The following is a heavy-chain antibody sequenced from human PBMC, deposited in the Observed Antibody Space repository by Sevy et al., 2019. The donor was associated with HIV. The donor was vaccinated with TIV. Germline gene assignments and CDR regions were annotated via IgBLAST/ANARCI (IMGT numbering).Heavy chain of an antibody. Sequence: SETLSLTCAVYGGSFSGYYWSWIRQPPGKGLEWIGEINHIGSTNYNPSLKSRVTISVDTSKNQFPLKLSSVTAADTAVYYCARGRFLNDFWSGYYSRGMDVWGQGTTVTVSS. V-gene: IGHV4-34*01. CDR2: INHIGST. J-gene: IGHJ6*02. D-gene: IGHD3-3*01. CDR3: ARGRFLNDFWSGYYSRGMDV. CDR1: GGSFSGYY.